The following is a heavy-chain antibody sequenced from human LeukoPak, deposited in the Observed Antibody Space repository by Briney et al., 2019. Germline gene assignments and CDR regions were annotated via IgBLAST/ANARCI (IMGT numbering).Heavy chain of an antibody. J-gene: IGHJ5*02. CDR2: INHSGST. V-gene: IGHV4-34*01. CDR3: ARRLGKGYNWFDP. D-gene: IGHD2-15*01. CDR1: GGSFSGYY. Sequence: SETLSLTCAVYGGSFSGYYWSWIRQPPGKGLEWIGEINHSGSTNYNPSLKSRVTISVDTSKNHFSLKLTSVTAADTAVYYCARRLGKGYNWFDPWGQGTLVTVSS.